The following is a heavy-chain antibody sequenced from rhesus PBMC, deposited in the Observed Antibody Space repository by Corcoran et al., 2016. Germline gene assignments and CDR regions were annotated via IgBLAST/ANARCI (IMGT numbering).Heavy chain of an antibody. CDR1: GGSISGGYG. Sequence: QLQLQESGPGLVKPSETLSLTCAVSGGSISGGYGWSWIRQPPGKGLEWIGHIFGSIGSTYYNPSLKSRVTISTDTSKNKFSLKLSSVTAADTAVYYCARESSSGHYFDYWGQGVPVTVSS. CDR3: ARESSSGHYFDY. D-gene: IGHD6-31*01. CDR2: IFGSIGST. V-gene: IGHV4S7*01. J-gene: IGHJ4*01.